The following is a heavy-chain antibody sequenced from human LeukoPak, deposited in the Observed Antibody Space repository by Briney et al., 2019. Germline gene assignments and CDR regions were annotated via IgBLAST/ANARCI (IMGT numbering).Heavy chain of an antibody. V-gene: IGHV4-39*07. D-gene: IGHD6-13*01. CDR2: VCYSGTT. CDR3: ARQYSSSRYDY. J-gene: IGHJ4*02. CDR1: GGSISSSGYY. Sequence: PSETLSLTCSVSGGSISSSGYYWGWIRQPPGKGLEWIGSVCYSGTTYYNPSLKSRVIISVDTSKNQFSLRLSSVTAADTAIYYCARQYSSSRYDYWGQGTPVSVS.